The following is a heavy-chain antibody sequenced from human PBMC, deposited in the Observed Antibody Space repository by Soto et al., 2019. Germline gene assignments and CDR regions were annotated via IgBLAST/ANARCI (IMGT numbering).Heavy chain of an antibody. CDR3: ARADRGDDYDSSGYYLYHAFDI. V-gene: IGHV1-69*01. D-gene: IGHD3-22*01. CDR1: GGTFSSYA. CDR2: IIPIFGTA. J-gene: IGHJ3*02. Sequence: QVPLVQSGAAVKKPGSSVKVSCKASGGTFSSYAISWVRQAPGQGLEWMGGIIPIFGTANYAQKFQGRVTITADESTRTGYMELSSLRSEDTAVYHCARADRGDDYDSSGYYLYHAFDIWGQGTMVTVSS.